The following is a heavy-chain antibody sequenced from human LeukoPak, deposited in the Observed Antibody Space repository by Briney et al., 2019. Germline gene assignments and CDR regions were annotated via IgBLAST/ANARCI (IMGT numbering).Heavy chain of an antibody. Sequence: GGSLRLSCAASGFTVSSNHMSWVRQAPGKGPEWVSVIYSGGSTYYADSVKGRFTISRDNSKNTLYLQMNSLRAEDTAVYYCASHSSSWYGFDYWGQGTLVTVSS. J-gene: IGHJ4*02. D-gene: IGHD6-13*01. CDR3: ASHSSSWYGFDY. CDR1: GFTVSSNH. CDR2: IYSGGST. V-gene: IGHV3-53*01.